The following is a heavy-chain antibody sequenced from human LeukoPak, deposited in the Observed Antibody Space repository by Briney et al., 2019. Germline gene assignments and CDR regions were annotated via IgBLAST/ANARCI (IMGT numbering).Heavy chain of an antibody. CDR1: GFXXSTXX. CDR3: ARGYDY. J-gene: IGHJ4*02. CDR2: INSDGSSI. Sequence: PGGSLRLSCAASGFXXSTXXXXWVXXAPGKGLVWVSRINSDGSSISYADSVKGRFTISRDNAKNTVYLQMNSLRVEDTAVYYCARGYDYWGQGALVTVSS. V-gene: IGHV3-74*01. D-gene: IGHD5-18*01.